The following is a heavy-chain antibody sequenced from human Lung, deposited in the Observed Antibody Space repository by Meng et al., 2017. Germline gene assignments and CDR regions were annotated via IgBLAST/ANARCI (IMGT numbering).Heavy chain of an antibody. D-gene: IGHD1-26*01. CDR3: AKFDISSSGRGDY. J-gene: IGHJ4*02. V-gene: IGHV4-4*02. CDR1: VSVMSGGTG. Sequence: PSGTLCLTPAGSVSVMSGGTGWSWSVDSAGWGLQGLGEVLDSVGTIYNPPLESRVAISVDKSKTQSSLKVYSVTDPDTATYYCAKFDISSSGRGDYWGQGILVTVSS. CDR2: VLDSVGT.